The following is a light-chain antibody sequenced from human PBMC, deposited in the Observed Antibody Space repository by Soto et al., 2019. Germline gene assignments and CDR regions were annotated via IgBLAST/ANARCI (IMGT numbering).Light chain of an antibody. CDR2: AAS. J-gene: IGKJ1*01. CDR3: QQYNSYSWT. Sequence: IQLTQSPSSLSASVGDRVTITCRASQGISSSLAWYQQKPGKAPNLLIYAASTLQSGVPSRFSGSGSGTDFTLTISSLQPEDFATYSCQQYNSYSWTFGQGTKVEIK. CDR1: QGISSS. V-gene: IGKV1-9*01.